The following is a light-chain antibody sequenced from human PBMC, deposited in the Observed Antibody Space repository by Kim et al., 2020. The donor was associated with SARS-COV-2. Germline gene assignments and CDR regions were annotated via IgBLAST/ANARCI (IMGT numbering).Light chain of an antibody. Sequence: DIQMTQSPSAMSASLGDRVTSTCRASQGISSFLAWFQQKPGKVPKRLIYDASTLQSGVPSRFSGSGSGTEFTLTITSLQPEDFATYFCLQHKTFPYTFGQGTKLEI. CDR2: DAS. J-gene: IGKJ2*01. V-gene: IGKV1-17*03. CDR3: LQHKTFPYT. CDR1: QGISSF.